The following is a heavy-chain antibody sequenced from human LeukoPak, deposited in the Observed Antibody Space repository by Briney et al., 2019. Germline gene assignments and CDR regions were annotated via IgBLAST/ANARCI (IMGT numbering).Heavy chain of an antibody. D-gene: IGHD1-26*01. V-gene: IGHV1-18*01. CDR3: ARSPGMVGATYNGNFDY. CDR2: ISGYNGNT. CDR1: GYTFTSYG. Sequence: ASVKVSCKASGYTFTSYGISWVRQAPGQGLEWMGWISGYNGNTNYAQKLQGRVTMTTDTSSSTAYMELRSLRSDDTAVYYCARSPGMVGATYNGNFDYWGQGTLVTVSS. J-gene: IGHJ4*02.